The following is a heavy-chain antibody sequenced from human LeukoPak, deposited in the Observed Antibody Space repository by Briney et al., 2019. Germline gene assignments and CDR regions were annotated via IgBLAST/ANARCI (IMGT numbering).Heavy chain of an antibody. D-gene: IGHD2-15*01. CDR3: ALPPYCSGGSCYWSDPFDY. V-gene: IGHV1-2*02. Sequence: SSGKVSCKASGYTFTGYYMHWVRQAPGQGLEWMGWINPNSGGTNYAQKFQGRVTMTRDTSISTAYMELSRLRSDDTAVYYCALPPYCSGGSCYWSDPFDYWGQGTLVTVSS. J-gene: IGHJ4*02. CDR1: GYTFTGYY. CDR2: INPNSGGT.